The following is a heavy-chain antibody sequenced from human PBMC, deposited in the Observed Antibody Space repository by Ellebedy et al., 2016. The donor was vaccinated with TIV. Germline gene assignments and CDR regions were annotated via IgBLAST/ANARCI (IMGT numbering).Heavy chain of an antibody. J-gene: IGHJ4*02. CDR3: ARGSDYYGSGSYYNVYYFDY. CDR2: INHSGST. CDR1: GGSFSGYY. D-gene: IGHD3-10*01. V-gene: IGHV4-34*01. Sequence: SETLSLTCAVYGGSFSGYYWSWIRQPPGKGLEWIGEINHSGSTNYNPSLKSRVTISVDTSKNQFSLKLSSVTAADTAVYYCARGSDYYGSGSYYNVYYFDYWGQGTLVTVSS.